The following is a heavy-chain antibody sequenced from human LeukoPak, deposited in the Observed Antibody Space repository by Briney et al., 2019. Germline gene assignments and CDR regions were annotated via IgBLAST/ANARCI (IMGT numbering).Heavy chain of an antibody. CDR3: ASSAERWLQFYFDY. CDR2: IIPIFGTA. D-gene: IGHD5-24*01. Sequence: SVKVSCKASGGTFSSYAISWVRQAPGQGLEWMGRIIPIFGTANYAQKFRGRVTITTDESTSTAYMELSSLRSEDTAVYYCASSAERWLQFYFDYWGQGTLVTVSS. CDR1: GGTFSSYA. J-gene: IGHJ4*02. V-gene: IGHV1-69*05.